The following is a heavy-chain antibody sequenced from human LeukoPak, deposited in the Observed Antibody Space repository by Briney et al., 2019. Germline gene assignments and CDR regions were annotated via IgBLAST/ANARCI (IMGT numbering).Heavy chain of an antibody. Sequence: VGSLRLSCAASGFTFYDYAMHWVRQAPGKGLVWVSRIISDGRVKNNADSVEGRFTISRDNAKNTLYLQMNSLRGEDTAVYYCAKGSEYWGQGTLITVCS. CDR2: IISDGRVK. V-gene: IGHV3-74*01. CDR1: GFTFYDYA. J-gene: IGHJ4*02. CDR3: AKGSEY.